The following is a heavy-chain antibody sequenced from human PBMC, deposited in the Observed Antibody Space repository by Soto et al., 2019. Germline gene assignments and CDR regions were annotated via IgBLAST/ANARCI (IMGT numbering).Heavy chain of an antibody. Sequence: QVQLVQSGAEVKKPGSSVKVSCKASGGTFSSYAISWVRQAPGQGLEWMGGIIPIFGTANYAQKFQGRVTITADESTSTAYMELSSVGSEATAVYDCARGGGSTSEGWFDPWGQGTLVTVSS. D-gene: IGHD2-2*01. J-gene: IGHJ5*02. CDR1: GGTFSSYA. V-gene: IGHV1-69*01. CDR2: IIPIFGTA. CDR3: ARGGGSTSEGWFDP.